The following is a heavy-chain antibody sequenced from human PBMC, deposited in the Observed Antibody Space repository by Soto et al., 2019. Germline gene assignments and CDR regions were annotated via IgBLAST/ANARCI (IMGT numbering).Heavy chain of an antibody. V-gene: IGHV4-59*04. J-gene: IGHJ4*02. Sequence: PSETLSLTCTVSGGSISSYYWSWIRQPPGKGLEWIGYIYYSGNTYYSPSLKSRVTISVDTSNNQFFLRLNSVTATDTAVYFCAGGSSSAWIDFWGQGTLVTVSS. CDR1: GGSISSYY. CDR2: IYYSGNT. D-gene: IGHD6-25*01. CDR3: AGGSSSAWIDF.